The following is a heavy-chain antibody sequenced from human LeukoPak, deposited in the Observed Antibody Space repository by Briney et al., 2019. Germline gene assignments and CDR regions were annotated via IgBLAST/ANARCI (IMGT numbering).Heavy chain of an antibody. V-gene: IGHV3-33*01. Sequence: GGSLRLSCAASGFTFSSYGMHWVRQAPGKGLEWVAVIWYDGSNKYYADSVKGRFTISRDNSKNALYLQMNSLRAEDTAVYYCARDLYSGSYYYFDYWGQGTLVTVSS. J-gene: IGHJ4*02. CDR2: IWYDGSNK. CDR1: GFTFSSYG. CDR3: ARDLYSGSYYYFDY. D-gene: IGHD1-26*01.